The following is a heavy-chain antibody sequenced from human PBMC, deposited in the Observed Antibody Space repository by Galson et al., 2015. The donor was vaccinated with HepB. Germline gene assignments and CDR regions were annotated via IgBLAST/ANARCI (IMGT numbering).Heavy chain of an antibody. CDR3: ARGDGRNGSPQDY. V-gene: IGHV3-7*04. CDR2: MNPDGSDI. CDR1: GFAFSSSW. J-gene: IGHJ4*02. Sequence: SLRLSCAASGFAFSSSWMNWFRQAPGKGLEWVTLMNPDGSDIYYLDSVKGRFTISRDNAKNSLYLQMNNLRADDTAIYYCARGDGRNGSPQDYRGQGTPVTVSS. D-gene: IGHD5-24*01.